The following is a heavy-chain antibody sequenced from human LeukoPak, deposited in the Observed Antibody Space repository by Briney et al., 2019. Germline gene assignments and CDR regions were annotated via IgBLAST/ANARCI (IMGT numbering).Heavy chain of an antibody. Sequence: APVRVSCKASGYTFTGYYMHWVRQAPGQGLEWMGWINPNSGGTNYAQKFQGRVTMTRDTSISTAYMELSRLRSDDTAVYYCARDRIAARPGGDFDYWGQGTLVTVSS. CDR2: INPNSGGT. V-gene: IGHV1-2*02. J-gene: IGHJ4*02. D-gene: IGHD6-6*01. CDR3: ARDRIAARPGGDFDY. CDR1: GYTFTGYY.